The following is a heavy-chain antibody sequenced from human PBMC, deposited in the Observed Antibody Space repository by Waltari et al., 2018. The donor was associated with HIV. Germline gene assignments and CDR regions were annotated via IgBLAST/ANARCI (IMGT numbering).Heavy chain of an antibody. CDR2: IYHSGST. D-gene: IGHD1-26*01. CDR3: ARVYGYSGSYPGAPDDY. Sequence: QVQLQESGPGLVKPSETLSLTCAVSGYSISSGYYWGWIRQPPGKGREWIGSIYHSGSTDYNPSLKSRVTIAVDTSKNQCARKLSSVTAADTAVYYCARVYGYSGSYPGAPDDYWGQGTLDTVSS. V-gene: IGHV4-38-2*01. CDR1: GYSISSGYY. J-gene: IGHJ4*02.